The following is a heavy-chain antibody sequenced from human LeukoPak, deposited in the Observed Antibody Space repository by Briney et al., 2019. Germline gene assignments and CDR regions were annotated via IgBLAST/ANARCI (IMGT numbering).Heavy chain of an antibody. V-gene: IGHV3-30-3*01. CDR2: ISYDGSNK. CDR3: ARDRYRVVPAAITDY. CDR1: GFTFSSYA. Sequence: GGSLRLSCAASGFTFSSYAMHWVRQAPGKGLEWVAVISYDGSNKYYADSVKGRFTISRDNSKNTLCLQMNSLRAEDTAVYYCARDRYRVVPAAITDYWGQGTLVTVSS. D-gene: IGHD2-2*01. J-gene: IGHJ4*02.